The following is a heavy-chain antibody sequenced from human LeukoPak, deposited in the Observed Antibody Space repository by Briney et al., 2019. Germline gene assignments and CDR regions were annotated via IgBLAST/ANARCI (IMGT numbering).Heavy chain of an antibody. Sequence: GTLSLTCALSGGSICGYLWSCVRGPPGTGGGGSGYIYYSGRTNHNPYLKSRVTISVDTSKHHPSLKLSSVPAADTAVYYCARGAVGPRADAFDLWGQGPMVTVSS. J-gene: IGHJ3*01. CDR3: ARGAVGPRADAFDL. CDR1: GGSICGYL. D-gene: IGHD1-26*01. V-gene: IGHV4-59*01. CDR2: IYYSGRT.